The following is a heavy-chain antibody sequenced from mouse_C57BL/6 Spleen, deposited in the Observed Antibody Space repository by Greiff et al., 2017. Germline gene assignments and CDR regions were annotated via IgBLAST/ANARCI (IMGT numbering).Heavy chain of an antibody. V-gene: IGHV1-69*01. CDR2: IDPSDSYT. Sequence: QVQLQQPGAELVMPGASVKLSCKASGYTFTSYWMHWVKQRPGQGLEWIGEIDPSDSYTNYNHKFKGKSTLTVDKSSSTAYMQLSSLTSEDSAVYYCAATIVSTTFWGQGTTLTVSS. J-gene: IGHJ2*01. D-gene: IGHD2-2*01. CDR3: AATIVSTTF. CDR1: GYTFTSYW.